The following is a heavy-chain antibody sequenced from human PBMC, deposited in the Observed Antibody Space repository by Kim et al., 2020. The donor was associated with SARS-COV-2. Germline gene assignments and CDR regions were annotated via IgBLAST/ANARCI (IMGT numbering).Heavy chain of an antibody. CDR2: LSGSGANT. Sequence: GGSLRLSCAASGFPFSSYALSWVRQAPGKGLEWVSGLSGSGANTYYADSVKGRFTISRDNSKCMLYLWMTSLKVEDVAVYYCAKGDQTVLYYDRGYDSWGQGTLVTVSS. V-gene: IGHV3-23*01. CDR1: GFPFSSYA. CDR3: AKGDQTVLYYDRGYDS. J-gene: IGHJ4*02. D-gene: IGHD3-22*01.